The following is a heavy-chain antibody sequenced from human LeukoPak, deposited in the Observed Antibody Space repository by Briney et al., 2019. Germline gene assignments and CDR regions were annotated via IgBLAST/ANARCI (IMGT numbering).Heavy chain of an antibody. CDR3: ATEGPLPGGHDH. V-gene: IGHV3-74*01. D-gene: IGHD2-15*01. CDR2: VNYDGSDT. Sequence: GGSLRLSCTASRSSFSNYWIHWVRQAPGKGLVWVSRVNYDGSDTDYAGSVKGRFTTSRDNAKNTVFLQMNSLGVEDTAVYYCATEGPLPGGHDHWGQGTLVTVSS. J-gene: IGHJ4*02. CDR1: RSSFSNYW.